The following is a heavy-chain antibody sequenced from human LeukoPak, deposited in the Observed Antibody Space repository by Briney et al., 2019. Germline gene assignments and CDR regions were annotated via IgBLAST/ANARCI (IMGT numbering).Heavy chain of an antibody. CDR1: GFTFSTFE. Sequence: GGSLRLSCAASGFTFSTFEMNWVRQAPGKGLVWVSRINSVGSSTSYADSVRGRFTISRDNARNTLYLQMNSLRAEDTAVYYCASHGDYDAFDIWGQGTMVTVSS. CDR2: INSVGSST. CDR3: ASHGDYDAFDI. D-gene: IGHD4-17*01. V-gene: IGHV3-74*01. J-gene: IGHJ3*02.